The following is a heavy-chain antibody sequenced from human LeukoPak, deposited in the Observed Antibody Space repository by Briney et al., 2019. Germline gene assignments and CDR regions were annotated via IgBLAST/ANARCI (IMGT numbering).Heavy chain of an antibody. CDR2: ISGSGGST. CDR3: ANGSRLTGSRADFDY. J-gene: IGHJ4*02. Sequence: GGSLRLSCAASGFTFSSYAMSWVRQAPGKGLEWVSAISGSGGSTYYADSVKGRFTISRDNSKNTLYLQMNSLRAEDTAVYYCANGSRLTGSRADFDYWGQGTLVTVSS. D-gene: IGHD3-9*01. CDR1: GFTFSSYA. V-gene: IGHV3-23*01.